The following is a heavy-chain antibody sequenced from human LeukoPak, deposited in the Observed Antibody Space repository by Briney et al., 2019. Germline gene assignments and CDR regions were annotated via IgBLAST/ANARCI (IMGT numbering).Heavy chain of an antibody. CDR2: ISAYNGNT. Sequence: ASVKVSCKASGYTFTGYYMHWVRQAPGQGLEWMGWISAYNGNTNYAQKLQGRVTMTTDTSTSTAYMELRSLRSDDTAVYYCAREDLVGATFWFDPWGQGTLVTVSS. CDR3: AREDLVGATFWFDP. J-gene: IGHJ5*02. D-gene: IGHD1-26*01. V-gene: IGHV1-18*04. CDR1: GYTFTGYY.